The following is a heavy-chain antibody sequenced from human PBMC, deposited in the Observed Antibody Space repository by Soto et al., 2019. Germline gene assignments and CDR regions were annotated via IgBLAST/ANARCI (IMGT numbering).Heavy chain of an antibody. V-gene: IGHV3-23*01. CDR1: GFTFSSYA. D-gene: IGHD2-8*01. CDR3: AKDINPTKTWYFEL. Sequence: GGSLRLSCAASGFTFSSYAMSWVRQAPGKGLEWVSDISGSGGSTYYADSVKGRFTISRDNSKNTLYLQMNSLSAEDTAVYYCAKDINPTKTWYFELWGRGTLVTVSS. CDR2: ISGSGGST. J-gene: IGHJ2*01.